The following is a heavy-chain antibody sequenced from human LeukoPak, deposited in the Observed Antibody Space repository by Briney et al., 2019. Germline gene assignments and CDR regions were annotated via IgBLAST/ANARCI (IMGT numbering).Heavy chain of an antibody. Sequence: PWGSLRLSCAASGFTFSNNWRHWVRQAPGKGLAWVSRINRDGSRYADSVKGRFTISRDNAKNTLYLQMNSLRAEDTAVYYCARDRGSYDAFDIWGQGTMVTVSS. V-gene: IGHV3-74*03. D-gene: IGHD1-26*01. J-gene: IGHJ3*02. CDR1: GFTFSNNW. CDR2: INRDGSR. CDR3: ARDRGSYDAFDI.